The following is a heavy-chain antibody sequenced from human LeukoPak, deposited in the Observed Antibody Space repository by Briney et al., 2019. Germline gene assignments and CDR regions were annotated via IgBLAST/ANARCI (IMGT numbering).Heavy chain of an antibody. V-gene: IGHV4-39*01. D-gene: IGHD3-22*01. Sequence: SETLSLTCTVSGVSISSSNSYWGWIRQPPGKGLEWIGSIYYSGNTYYNPSLKSRVTISVDTSKNQFSLKLSSVTAADTAVYYCASDTSYYDSSGSNDAFDIWGQGTMVTVSS. CDR3: ASDTSYYDSSGSNDAFDI. J-gene: IGHJ3*02. CDR2: IYYSGNT. CDR1: GVSISSSNSY.